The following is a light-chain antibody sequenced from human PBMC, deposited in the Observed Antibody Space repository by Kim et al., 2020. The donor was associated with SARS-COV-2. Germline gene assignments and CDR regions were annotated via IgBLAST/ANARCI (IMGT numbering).Light chain of an antibody. CDR3: QQRYDWPRT. CDR2: DAS. V-gene: IGKV3-11*01. CDR1: QNIGTY. J-gene: IGKJ1*01. Sequence: ILTQSPATLSLSPGDGATLSCRASQNIGTYLDWYQKKPGQPPSLLIYDASKRATGIPARFSGFGSGTDFTLTITSLEPDDFAVYYCQQRYDWPRTFGQGTKVDIK.